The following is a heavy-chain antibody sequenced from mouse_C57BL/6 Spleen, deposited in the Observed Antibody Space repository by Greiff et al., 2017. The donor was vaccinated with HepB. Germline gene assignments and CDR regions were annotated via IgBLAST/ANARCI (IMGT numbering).Heavy chain of an antibody. Sequence: EVKLVESGGDLVKPGGSLKLSCAASGFTFSSYGMSWVRQTPDKRLEWVATISSGGSYTYYPDSVKGRFTISRDNAKNTLYLQMSSLKSEDTAMYYCAITTVVDYAMDYWGQGTSVTVSS. CDR1: GFTFSSYG. V-gene: IGHV5-6*01. CDR3: AITTVVDYAMDY. CDR2: ISSGGSYT. J-gene: IGHJ4*01. D-gene: IGHD1-1*01.